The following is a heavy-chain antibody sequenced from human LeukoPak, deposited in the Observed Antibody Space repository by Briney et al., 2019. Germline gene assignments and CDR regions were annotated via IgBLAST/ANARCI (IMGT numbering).Heavy chain of an antibody. D-gene: IGHD5-18*01. V-gene: IGHV4-39*01. CDR2: IYYSGST. Sequence: PSETLSLTCSVSGGSISSSSYYWGWIRQPPGKGLEWIGSIYYSGSTYYNPSLKSRVTISVDTSKNQFSLKLSSVTAADTAVYYCARGYGPPDYWGQGTLVTVSS. J-gene: IGHJ4*02. CDR1: GGSISSSSYY. CDR3: ARGYGPPDY.